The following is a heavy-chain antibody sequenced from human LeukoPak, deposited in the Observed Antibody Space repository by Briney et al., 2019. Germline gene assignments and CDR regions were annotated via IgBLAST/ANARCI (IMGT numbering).Heavy chain of an antibody. J-gene: IGHJ5*02. Sequence: GESLKISCKSSGYRFNSYWIRWVRQMPGKGLEWMGIIYPGDSDTRYSPSFQGQVTISADKSISTAYLQWSSLKASDTAMYYCARHRTLGLVVVPAAPTNWFDPWGQGTLVTVSS. CDR1: GYRFNSYW. D-gene: IGHD2-2*01. V-gene: IGHV5-51*01. CDR2: IYPGDSDT. CDR3: ARHRTLGLVVVPAAPTNWFDP.